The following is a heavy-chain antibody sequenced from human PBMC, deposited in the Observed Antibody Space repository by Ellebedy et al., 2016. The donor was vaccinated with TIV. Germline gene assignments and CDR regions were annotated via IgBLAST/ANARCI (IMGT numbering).Heavy chain of an antibody. V-gene: IGHV4-39*01. CDR2: LYYDGST. J-gene: IGHJ2*01. CDR3: ARRFRSDWYFDL. CDR1: GATISTRSYY. Sequence: SETLSLTCTVSGATISTRSYYWGWIRQPPGKGLEWIGSLYYDGSTSYKSSLKSRVTISVDTFKNQFSLNVSSVIAADTALYYCARRFRSDWYFDLWGRGTLVTVSS.